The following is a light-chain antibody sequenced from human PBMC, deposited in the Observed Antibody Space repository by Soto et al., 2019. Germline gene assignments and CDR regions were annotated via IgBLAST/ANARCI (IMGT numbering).Light chain of an antibody. J-gene: IGKJ1*01. CDR3: QQYNEWRT. V-gene: IGKV3-15*01. CDR2: AVS. Sequence: EIVMTQSPATLSVSPGERATLSCRASQGVHNNLAWYQQKPGQAPRLLIHAVSTRATGIPARFSGSGSGTEFTLTISSLQSEDFAVYFCQQYNEWRTFGQGTKVE. CDR1: QGVHNN.